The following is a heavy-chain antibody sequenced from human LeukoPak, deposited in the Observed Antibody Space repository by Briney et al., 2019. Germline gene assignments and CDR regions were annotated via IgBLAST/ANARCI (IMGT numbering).Heavy chain of an antibody. CDR1: GFTFSSSW. D-gene: IGHD3-16*01. J-gene: IGHJ6*04. CDR2: ITRDGSST. Sequence: GGSLRLSCAASGFTFSSSWMHWVRQAPGKGLVWVSRITRDGSSTTYADSVKGRFTTSRDNAKNTLYLQMDSLRDDDTAVYYCARDPGYESWSPFWGGMDVWGDGTTVIVSS. CDR3: ARDPGYESWSPFWGGMDV. V-gene: IGHV3-74*01.